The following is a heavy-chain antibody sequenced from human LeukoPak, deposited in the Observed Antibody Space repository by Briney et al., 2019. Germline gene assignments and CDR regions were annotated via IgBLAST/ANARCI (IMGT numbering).Heavy chain of an antibody. V-gene: IGHV1-2*02. CDR2: INLNRGGT. J-gene: IGHJ5*02. CDR3: ARGHVSRRYYDSSDYLDWFDP. D-gene: IGHD3-22*01. Sequence: GASVKVSCKTSGYTFTGYYMHWVREAHGQGLEWMGWINLNRGGTTYAQKFQGRVTMHRDTSTSTVYMELSSLRSDDTAVYYCARGHVSRRYYDSSDYLDWFDPWGQGTLVTVSS. CDR1: GYTFTGYY.